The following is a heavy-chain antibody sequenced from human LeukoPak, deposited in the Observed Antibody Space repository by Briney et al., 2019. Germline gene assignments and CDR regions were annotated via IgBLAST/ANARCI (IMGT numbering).Heavy chain of an antibody. Sequence: ASVKVSCKASGYTFTSYGISWVRQAPGQGLEWMGWISAYNGNTNYAQKLQGRVTMTTDTSTSTAYMELRSLRSNDTAVYYCARRGTVAGNVGEFDYWGQGTLVTVSS. D-gene: IGHD3-16*01. CDR3: ARRGTVAGNVGEFDY. J-gene: IGHJ4*02. V-gene: IGHV1-18*01. CDR1: GYTFTSYG. CDR2: ISAYNGNT.